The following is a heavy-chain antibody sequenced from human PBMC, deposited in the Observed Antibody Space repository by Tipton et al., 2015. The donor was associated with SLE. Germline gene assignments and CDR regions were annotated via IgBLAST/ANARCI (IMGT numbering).Heavy chain of an antibody. Sequence: TLSLTCTVSGGSIRSYYWSWVRQPPGKGLEWIGYIYTSGSTNYNPPLKSRVTISVDTSKNQFSLKLSSVTAADTAVYYCARLVSGSYSYFDYWGQGTLVTVSS. V-gene: IGHV4-4*08. CDR2: IYTSGST. CDR3: ARLVSGSYSYFDY. CDR1: GGSIRSYY. D-gene: IGHD1-26*01. J-gene: IGHJ4*02.